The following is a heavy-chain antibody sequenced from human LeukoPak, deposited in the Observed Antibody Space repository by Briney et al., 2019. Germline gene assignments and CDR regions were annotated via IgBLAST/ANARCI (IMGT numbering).Heavy chain of an antibody. CDR3: AKDLHPRGYSPWAFDY. CDR1: GGTFSSYA. CDR2: IIPIFGTA. Sequence: GASVKVSCEASGGTFSSYAISWVRQAPGQGLEWMGGIIPIFGTANYAQKFQGRVTITADESTSTAYMELSSLRSEDTAVYYCAKDLHPRGYSPWAFDYWGQGTLVTVSS. D-gene: IGHD5-18*01. V-gene: IGHV1-69*13. J-gene: IGHJ4*02.